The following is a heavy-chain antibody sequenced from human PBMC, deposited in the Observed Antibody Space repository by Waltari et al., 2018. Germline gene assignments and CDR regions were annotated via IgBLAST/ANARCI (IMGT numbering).Heavy chain of an antibody. Sequence: EVQLVQSGAEVKKPGATVKISCKVSGYTFTDYYMHWVQQAPGKGLEWMGLVDPEDGETIYAEKFQGRVTITADTSTDTAYMELSSLRSEDTALYYCATVAPYCGGDCYNNDAFDIWGQGTMVTVSS. V-gene: IGHV1-69-2*01. CDR1: GYTFTDYY. CDR2: VDPEDGET. CDR3: ATVAPYCGGDCYNNDAFDI. D-gene: IGHD2-21*01. J-gene: IGHJ3*02.